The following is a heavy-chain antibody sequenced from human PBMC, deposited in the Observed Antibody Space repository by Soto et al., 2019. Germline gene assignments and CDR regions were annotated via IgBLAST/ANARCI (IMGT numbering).Heavy chain of an antibody. CDR1: GYSYTSSC. J-gene: IGHJ6*02. CDR2: IYPGDSDT. V-gene: IGHV5-51*07. CDR3: ARTTEYYYDSSGYYGEIYYYYYGMDV. D-gene: IGHD3-22*01. Sequence: GASLKISCKGSGYSYTSSCIGWVHQMHGKGLEWMGIIYPGDSDTRYSPSFQGQVTISADKSISTAYLQWSSLKASDTAMYYCARTTEYYYDSSGYYGEIYYYYYGMDVWGQGTTVTVSS.